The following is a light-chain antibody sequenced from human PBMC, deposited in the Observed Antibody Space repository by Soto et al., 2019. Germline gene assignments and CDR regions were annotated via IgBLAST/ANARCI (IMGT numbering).Light chain of an antibody. CDR3: QQYNSYGT. J-gene: IGKJ1*01. CDR2: DAS. CDR1: QSISSW. V-gene: IGKV1-5*01. Sequence: DIQMTQSPSTLSASVGDRVTITCRASQSISSWLAWYQQKPGKAPKLLIYDASSLESGVPTRFSGSGSGTEFTLTISNLQPDDFATYYCQQYNSYGTFGQGTKVEVK.